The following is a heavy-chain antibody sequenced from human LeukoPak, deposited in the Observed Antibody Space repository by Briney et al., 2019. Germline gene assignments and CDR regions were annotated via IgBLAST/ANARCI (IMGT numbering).Heavy chain of an antibody. CDR1: GFTFSSYD. Sequence: GGSLRLSCAASGFTFSSYDMHWVRQATGKGLEWVSAIGTAGDTYYPGSVKGRFTISRENAKNSLYLQMNSLRAGDTAVYYCARWGGLLVYYYYYGMDVWGQGTTVTVSS. CDR2: IGTAGDT. CDR3: ARWGGLLVYYYYYGMDV. J-gene: IGHJ6*02. D-gene: IGHD3-10*01. V-gene: IGHV3-13*01.